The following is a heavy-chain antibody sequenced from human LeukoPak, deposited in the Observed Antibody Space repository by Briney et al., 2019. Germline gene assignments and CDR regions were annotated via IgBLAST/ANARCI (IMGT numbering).Heavy chain of an antibody. CDR3: ARSKVRGYWFDP. CDR1: GFTFSSYA. CDR2: ISDSGGTT. D-gene: IGHD3-10*01. V-gene: IGHV3-23*01. J-gene: IGHJ5*02. Sequence: GGSLRLSCAASGFTFSSYAMSWVRQAPGKGLEWVSAISDSGGTTYYADSVKGRFTISRDNSKNTLYLQMNSLRAEDTAVYYCARSKVRGYWFDPWGQGTLVTVSS.